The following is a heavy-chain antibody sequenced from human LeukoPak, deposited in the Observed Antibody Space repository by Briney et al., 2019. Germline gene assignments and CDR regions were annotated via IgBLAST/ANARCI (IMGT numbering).Heavy chain of an antibody. D-gene: IGHD3-10*01. J-gene: IGHJ4*02. CDR2: IYHTGHT. V-gene: IGHV4-59*12. CDR3: ARDSGDYPYYFDS. CDR1: GGSISSYY. Sequence: SETLSLTCTVSGGSISSYYWSWIRQPPGMGLEWIGYIYHTGHTYYNPSLKSRVTISVDRSKNQFSLKLSSVTAADTAVYYCARDSGDYPYYFDSWGQGALVTVSS.